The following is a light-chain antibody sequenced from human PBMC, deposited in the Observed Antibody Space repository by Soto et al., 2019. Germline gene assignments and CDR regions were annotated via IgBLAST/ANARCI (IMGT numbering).Light chain of an antibody. CDR3: QQYNDWPPLT. J-gene: IGKJ3*01. V-gene: IGKV3-15*01. CDR1: QSVRRN. CDR2: DTS. Sequence: EILMTQSPATLSVSPGERATLSCGASQSVRRNLAWYQQKPGQAPRLLIYDTSTRATGIPDRFSGSGSGTEFTLTISSLQSEDFAVYYCQQYNDWPPLTFGPGTKVDIK.